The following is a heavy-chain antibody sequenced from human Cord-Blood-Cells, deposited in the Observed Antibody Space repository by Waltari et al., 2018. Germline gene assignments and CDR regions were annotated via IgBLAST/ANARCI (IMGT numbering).Heavy chain of an antibody. CDR3: ARDFQDYGGNYYYGMDV. Sequence: QVQLVQSGAEVKKPGASVKVSCKASGYTFTGYYMHWVRQAPGQGLEWMGWINPNMGGTNSAKKCQGRVTMTRDTSISTAYMELSRLRSDDTAVYYCARDFQDYGGNYYYGMDVWGQGTTVTVSS. CDR2: INPNMGGT. D-gene: IGHD4-17*01. V-gene: IGHV1-2*02. CDR1: GYTFTGYY. J-gene: IGHJ6*02.